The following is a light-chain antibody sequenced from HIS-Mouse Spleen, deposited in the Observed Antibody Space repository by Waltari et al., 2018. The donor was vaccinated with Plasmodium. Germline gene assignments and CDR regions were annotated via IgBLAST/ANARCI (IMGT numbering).Light chain of an antibody. J-gene: IGKJ1*01. Sequence: DIVMTQSPDSLAVSLGERATINCKSSQSVLYSSNNKNYLAWYQQKPGQPPKLFIYVASTRESGVPDRFRGSGSGTDFTLTISSLQAEDVAVYYCQQYVSTPWTFGQGTKVEIK. CDR2: VAS. CDR1: QSVLYSSNNKNY. CDR3: QQYVSTPWT. V-gene: IGKV4-1*01.